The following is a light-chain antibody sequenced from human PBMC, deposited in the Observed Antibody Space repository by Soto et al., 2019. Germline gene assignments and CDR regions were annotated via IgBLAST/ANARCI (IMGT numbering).Light chain of an antibody. CDR3: QQRSNWTPIT. Sequence: EVVLTQSPATLSLSPGDRAALSCKASQSVHTFLAWYQQKPGQAPRLLIYGASNRAAGIPARFSGSGSGTDFTLTISSLEPEDFAVYYCQQRSNWTPITFGQGTRLDVK. V-gene: IGKV3-11*01. CDR2: GAS. CDR1: QSVHTF. J-gene: IGKJ5*01.